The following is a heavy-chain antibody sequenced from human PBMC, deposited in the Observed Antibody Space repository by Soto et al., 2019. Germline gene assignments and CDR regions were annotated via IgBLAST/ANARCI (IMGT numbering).Heavy chain of an antibody. Sequence: ASVKVSCKASGYSFSTYALHWVRQAPGQRLEWMGWINAATGNTKYSQKFQGRVSITRDTSASTAYMELSSLRSDDTAVYYCAGLDYYGSGSLPPNYYYSGMDVWGEGTTVTVSS. CDR2: INAATGNT. D-gene: IGHD3-10*01. CDR1: GYSFSTYA. CDR3: AGLDYYGSGSLPPNYYYSGMDV. V-gene: IGHV1-3*01. J-gene: IGHJ6*04.